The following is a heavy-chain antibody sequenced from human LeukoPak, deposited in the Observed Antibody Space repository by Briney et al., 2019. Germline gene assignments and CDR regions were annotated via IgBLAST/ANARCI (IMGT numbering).Heavy chain of an antibody. CDR1: GFTFDDYA. CDR3: AKDDGGSFDY. J-gene: IGHJ4*02. CDR2: ISWNSGSI. Sequence: GRSLRLSCAASGFTFDDYAMHWVRQAPGKGLEWVSGISWNSGSIGYADSVKGRFTISRDNAKNSLYLQTNSLRAEDTALYYCAKDDGGSFDYWGQGTLVTVSS. V-gene: IGHV3-9*01.